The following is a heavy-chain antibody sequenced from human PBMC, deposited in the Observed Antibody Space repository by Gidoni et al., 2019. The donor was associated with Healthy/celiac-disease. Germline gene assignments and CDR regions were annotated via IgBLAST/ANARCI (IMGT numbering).Heavy chain of an antibody. Sequence: EVQLVESGGGLVKPGGSLRLSCAASGFTFSNAWMSWVRQAPGKGLEWVGCIKSKTDGGTTDYAAPVKGRFTISRDDSKNTLYLQMNSLKTEDTAVYYCTTDQDYYDSSGKLFDYWGQGTLVTVSS. V-gene: IGHV3-15*01. D-gene: IGHD3-22*01. CDR2: IKSKTDGGTT. J-gene: IGHJ4*02. CDR1: GFTFSNAW. CDR3: TTDQDYYDSSGKLFDY.